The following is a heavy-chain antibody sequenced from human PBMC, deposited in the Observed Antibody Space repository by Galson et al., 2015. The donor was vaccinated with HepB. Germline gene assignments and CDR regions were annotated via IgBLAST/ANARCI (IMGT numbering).Heavy chain of an antibody. V-gene: IGHV3-73*01. CDR2: IRGKPNNYAT. CDR3: FGEGGY. Sequence: SLRLSCAASGFTFSGSDVHWVRQASGEGLEWVGHIRGKPNNYATAYAASVKGRFTISRGDSETTAYLQMSTRRTEDTAVYYCFGEGGYWGQGTLVTVSS. CDR1: GFTFSGSD. J-gene: IGHJ4*02. D-gene: IGHD3-16*01.